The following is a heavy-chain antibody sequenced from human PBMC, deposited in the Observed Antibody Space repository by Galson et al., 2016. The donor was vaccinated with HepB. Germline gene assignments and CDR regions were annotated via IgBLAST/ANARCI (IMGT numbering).Heavy chain of an antibody. V-gene: IGHV4-31*03. CDR2: IYYSGST. CDR1: GGSIGSDGYY. J-gene: IGHJ4*02. D-gene: IGHD2-15*01. CDR3: ASGYCSGGSCYFDS. Sequence: TLSLTCSVSGGSIGSDGYYWSWIRQHPGKGLEWIGYIYYSGSTYYTPSLKSRVTISADTSTNEFSLKLSSVTAADTAVYYCASGYCSGGSCYFDSWGQGTLVTVSS.